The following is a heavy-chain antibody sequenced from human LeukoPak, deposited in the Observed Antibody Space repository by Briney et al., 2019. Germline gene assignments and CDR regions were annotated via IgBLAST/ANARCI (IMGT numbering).Heavy chain of an antibody. J-gene: IGHJ4*02. D-gene: IGHD6-19*01. CDR1: GYSISGGYY. V-gene: IGHV4-38-2*02. CDR3: TRNNSNGFDF. CDR2: IFRSVST. Sequence: SETLSLTCTVSGYSISGGYYWGWIRQPPGKGLEWIGTIFRSVSTYYNPSLKSRVTTSVDTSKNQFSLKLSSVTAADTAVYYCTRNNSNGFDFWSQGTLVTVSS.